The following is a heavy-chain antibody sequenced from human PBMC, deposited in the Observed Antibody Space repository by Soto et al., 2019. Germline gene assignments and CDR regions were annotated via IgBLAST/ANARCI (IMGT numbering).Heavy chain of an antibody. Sequence: PGESLKISCKGSGYSFTSYWIGWVRQMPGKGLEWMGIIYPGDSDTRYSPSFQGQVTISADKSISTAYLQWSSLKASDTAMYYCARHDGGYCSCGSCHPPDFYILGQETMVPISS. CDR2: IYPGDSDT. D-gene: IGHD2-15*01. CDR1: GYSFTSYW. J-gene: IGHJ3*02. V-gene: IGHV5-51*01. CDR3: ARHDGGYCSCGSCHPPDFYI.